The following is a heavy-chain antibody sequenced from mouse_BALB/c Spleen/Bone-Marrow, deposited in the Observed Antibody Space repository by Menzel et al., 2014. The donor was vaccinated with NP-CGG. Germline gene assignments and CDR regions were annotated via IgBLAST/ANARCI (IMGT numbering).Heavy chain of an antibody. V-gene: IGHV14-3*02. J-gene: IGHJ3*01. D-gene: IGHD1-1*01. CDR3: ANYYYGSSLFAY. CDR2: IDPANGNT. Sequence: VQLKQSGAELVKPGASVKLSCTASGFNIKDTYMHWVKQRPEQGLEWIGRIDPANGNTKYDPKFQGKATITADTSSNTAYLQLSSLTSEDTAVYYCANYYYGSSLFAYWGQGTLVTVPA. CDR1: GFNIKDTY.